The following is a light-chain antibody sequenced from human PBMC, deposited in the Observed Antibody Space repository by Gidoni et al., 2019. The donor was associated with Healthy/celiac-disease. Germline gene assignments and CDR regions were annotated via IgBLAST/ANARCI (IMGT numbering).Light chain of an antibody. Sequence: QSVLTQPPSASGTHGQRVTISCSGSSSNIGSNYVYWYQQLPGTAPKLLIYRNNQRPSGVPDRFSGSKSGTSASLAISGLRSEDEADYYCAAWDDSLSVLFGGGTKLTVL. CDR2: RNN. V-gene: IGLV1-47*01. CDR1: SSNIGSNY. J-gene: IGLJ3*02. CDR3: AAWDDSLSVL.